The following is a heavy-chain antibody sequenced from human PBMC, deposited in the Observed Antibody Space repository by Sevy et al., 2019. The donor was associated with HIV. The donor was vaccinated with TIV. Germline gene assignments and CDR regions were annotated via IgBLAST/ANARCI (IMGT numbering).Heavy chain of an antibody. Sequence: SETLSLTCTVSGGSISSSDNYWGWIRQPPGKGLDWIASSYYSGSTYYNPSLKSRVTISVDTSKNQFSLKLSSVTAADTAVYYCARRRVEDYYGSGTPPLVNGPFDIWGQGTMVTVSS. D-gene: IGHD3-10*01. CDR1: GGSISSSDNY. J-gene: IGHJ3*02. CDR3: ARRRVEDYYGSGTPPLVNGPFDI. V-gene: IGHV4-39*01. CDR2: SYYSGST.